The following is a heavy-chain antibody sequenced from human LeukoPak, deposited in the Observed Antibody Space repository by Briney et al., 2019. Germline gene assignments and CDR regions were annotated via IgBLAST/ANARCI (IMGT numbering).Heavy chain of an antibody. V-gene: IGHV3-9*01. J-gene: IGHJ4*02. CDR2: IGWNSSGI. D-gene: IGHD6-13*01. CDR3: VKVTAAGFVDH. Sequence: PGGSLRLSCAASGFTFDDYAMHWVRQAPGKGLEWVSGIGWNSSGIVYADSVKGRFTISRDNAKKSLYLQMNSLGAEDTALYYCVKVTAAGFVDHWGQGTLVTVSS. CDR1: GFTFDDYA.